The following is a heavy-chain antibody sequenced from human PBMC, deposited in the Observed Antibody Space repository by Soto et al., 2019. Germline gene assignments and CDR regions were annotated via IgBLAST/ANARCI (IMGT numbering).Heavy chain of an antibody. CDR3: AKDKKHYGDYECFQH. J-gene: IGHJ1*01. CDR2: ISGSGGST. CDR1: GFTFSSYA. Sequence: EVQLLESGGGLVQPGGSLRLSCAASGFTFSSYAMSWVRQAPGKGLEWVSAISGSGGSTYYADSVKGRFTISRDNSKNTLNLQMNSLRAEDTAVYYYAKDKKHYGDYECFQHGGQGTLVTVSS. V-gene: IGHV3-23*01. D-gene: IGHD4-17*01.